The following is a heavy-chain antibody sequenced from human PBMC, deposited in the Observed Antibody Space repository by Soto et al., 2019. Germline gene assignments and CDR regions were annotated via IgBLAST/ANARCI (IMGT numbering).Heavy chain of an antibody. D-gene: IGHD1-7*01. Sequence: QVQLQESGPGLVKPSGTLSLTCAVSGGSISSSNWWSWVRQPPGKGLEXIGEIYHSGSTNYNPSLKSRVTISVDKSKNQFSLKLSXVXAAXTAVYXCXXDHNLETTVVXXYYGMDVWGQGTTVTVSS. CDR2: IYHSGST. V-gene: IGHV4-4*02. J-gene: IGHJ6*02. CDR3: XXDHNLETTVVXXYYGMDV. CDR1: GGSISSSNW.